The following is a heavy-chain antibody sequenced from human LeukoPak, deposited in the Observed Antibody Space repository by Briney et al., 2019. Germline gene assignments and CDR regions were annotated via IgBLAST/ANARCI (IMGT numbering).Heavy chain of an antibody. Sequence: GGSLRLSCEASGLTFSSHGMHWVRQAPGKGLEWVAVIWYDGSYKYYADSVKGRFTISRDNSNSTLYLQMNSLRAEDTAVYYCARDKSTSCYYFDYWGQGALVTVSS. CDR3: ARDKSTSCYYFDY. V-gene: IGHV3-33*08. D-gene: IGHD2-2*01. CDR1: GLTFSSHG. CDR2: IWYDGSYK. J-gene: IGHJ4*02.